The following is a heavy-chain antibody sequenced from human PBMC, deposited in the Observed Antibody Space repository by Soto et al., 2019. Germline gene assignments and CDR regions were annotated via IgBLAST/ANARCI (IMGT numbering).Heavy chain of an antibody. CDR3: AKERGNSYSDSSGNLDH. Sequence: GGSLRLSCAASGFMFSSYDMHWVRQAPGKGLEWVAVISYDGSNKYYADSVKGRFTISRDNSKNTLYLQMNSLRAEDTAVYYCAKERGNSYSDSSGNLDHWGQGILVTVSS. CDR1: GFMFSSYD. J-gene: IGHJ4*02. D-gene: IGHD3-22*01. V-gene: IGHV3-30*18. CDR2: ISYDGSNK.